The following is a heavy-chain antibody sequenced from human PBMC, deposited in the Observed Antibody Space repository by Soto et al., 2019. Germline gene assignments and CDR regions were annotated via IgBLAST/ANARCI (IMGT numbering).Heavy chain of an antibody. V-gene: IGHV3-66*01. CDR3: PRDRSQAGMDV. CDR1: GFSVSDNY. J-gene: IGHJ6*02. Sequence: EVQLVESGGGLVQPGGSLRLSCAASGFSVSDNYMNWVRQAPGKGLEWVSVTYIGGSTYYADSVKGRFTISRDNSKNTLSLQMNSLRAEDTAVYYCPRDRSQAGMDVWGQGTTVTVSS. D-gene: IGHD1-26*01. CDR2: TYIGGST.